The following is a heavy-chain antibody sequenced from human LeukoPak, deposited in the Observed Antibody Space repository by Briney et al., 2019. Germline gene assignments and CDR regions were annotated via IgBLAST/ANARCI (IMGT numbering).Heavy chain of an antibody. CDR3: ARRGRVAVAGSYYYYGMDV. Sequence: SETLSLTCTVSGGSISSGGYYWSWIRQHPGKGLEWIGYIYYSGSTYYNPSLKSRVTISVDTSKNQFSLKLGSVTAADTAVYYCARRGRVAVAGSYYYYGMDVWGQGTTVTVSS. CDR1: GGSISSGGYY. V-gene: IGHV4-31*03. D-gene: IGHD6-19*01. J-gene: IGHJ6*02. CDR2: IYYSGST.